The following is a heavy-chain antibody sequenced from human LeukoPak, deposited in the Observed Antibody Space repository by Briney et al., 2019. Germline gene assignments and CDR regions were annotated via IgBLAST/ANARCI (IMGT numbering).Heavy chain of an antibody. J-gene: IGHJ4*02. CDR3: ASTEGATYNFDY. D-gene: IGHD1-26*01. V-gene: IGHV4-38-2*01. Sequence: SSETLSLTCAVSGYSISSGYYWGWIRQPPGKGLEWIGSIYHSGSTYYNPSLKSRVTISVDTSKNQFSLKLSSVTAADTAVYYCASTEGATYNFDYWGQGTLVTVSS. CDR1: GYSISSGYY. CDR2: IYHSGST.